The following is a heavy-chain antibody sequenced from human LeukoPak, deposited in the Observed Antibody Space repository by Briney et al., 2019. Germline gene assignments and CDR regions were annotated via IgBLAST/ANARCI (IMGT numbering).Heavy chain of an antibody. CDR2: ISSSGSTI. V-gene: IGHV3-48*03. D-gene: IGHD6-6*01. CDR1: GYTFSSYE. CDR3: PREQFEYSSSSVLGYFQH. J-gene: IGHJ1*01. Sequence: PGGSLRLSCAASGYTFSSYEMNWVRQAPGKGLEWVSYISSSGSTIYYADSVKGRFTISRDNAKNSLYLQMNSLRAEDTAVYYCPREQFEYSSSSVLGYFQHWGQGTLVTVSS.